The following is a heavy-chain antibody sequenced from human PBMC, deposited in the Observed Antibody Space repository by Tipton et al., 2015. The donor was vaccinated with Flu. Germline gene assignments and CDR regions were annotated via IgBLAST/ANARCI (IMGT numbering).Heavy chain of an antibody. D-gene: IGHD5-12*01. V-gene: IGHV3-23*01. J-gene: IGHJ4*02. CDR1: GFTFNDYA. CDR2: ITGGGGST. CDR3: AKDTRMATIDY. Sequence: SLRLSCAASGFTFNDYAMTWVRQASGKGLEWVSTITGGGGSTIYADSVKGRFTISRDNAKNTLYLQMDSLRADDTAVYYCAKDTRMATIDYWGQGILVTVSS.